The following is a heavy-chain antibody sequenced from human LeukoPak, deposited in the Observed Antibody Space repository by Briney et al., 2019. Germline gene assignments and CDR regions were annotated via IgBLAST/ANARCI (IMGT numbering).Heavy chain of an antibody. CDR1: GFTFSSYS. CDR2: ISGGSDTI. CDR3: ARDKDFASDY. D-gene: IGHD3/OR15-3a*01. V-gene: IGHV3-48*02. Sequence: GGSLRLSCAASGFTFSSYSMNWVRQAPGKGLEGVSYISGGSDTISYADSVKGRFSISRDNAKNSLYLQMSSLRDEDTAVYYCARDKDFASDYWGQGTLVTISS. J-gene: IGHJ4*02.